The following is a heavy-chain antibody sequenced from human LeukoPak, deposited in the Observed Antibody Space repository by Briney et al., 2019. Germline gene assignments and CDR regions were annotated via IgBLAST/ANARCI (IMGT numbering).Heavy chain of an antibody. CDR3: ATHTGGYNYWWFDI. CDR1: GGTFSNYP. V-gene: IGHV1-69*13. D-gene: IGHD5-24*01. CDR2: IIPIYGTA. J-gene: IGHJ5*02. Sequence: ASVKVSCKASGGTFSNYPIIWVRQAPGRGLEWLGGIIPIYGTANYALVFQGRITLTAHESTATAYMELRSLTSDDTAMYFCATHTGGYNYWWFDIWGQGTLVTVSS.